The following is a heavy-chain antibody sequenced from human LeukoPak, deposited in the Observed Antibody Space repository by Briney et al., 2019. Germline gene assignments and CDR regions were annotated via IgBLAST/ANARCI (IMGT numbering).Heavy chain of an antibody. J-gene: IGHJ4*02. CDR1: GGSVSSGSYY. CDR3: ARDRTGYFFDD. V-gene: IGHV4-31*03. Sequence: SETLSLTCTVSGGSVSSGSYYWSWIRQHPGKGLEWIGYIYSSGTTYYNPSLKSRVTISLDTSENQFSLKLSSVTAADTAVYFCARDRTGYFFDDWGQGTLVTVSS. CDR2: IYSSGTT.